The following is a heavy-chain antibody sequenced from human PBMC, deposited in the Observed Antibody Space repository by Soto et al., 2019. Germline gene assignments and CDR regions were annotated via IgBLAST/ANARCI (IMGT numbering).Heavy chain of an antibody. V-gene: IGHV1-3*01. D-gene: IGHD3-16*02. J-gene: IGHJ5*02. CDR3: ARDHGGYRTSSYRWFDP. CDR1: GYTFTSYA. CDR2: INAGNGNT. Sequence: ASVKVSCKASGYTFTSYAMHWVRQAPVQRLEWMGWINAGNGNTKYSQKFQGRVTITRDTSASTAYMELSSLRSEDTAVYYCARDHGGYRTSSYRWFDPWGQGTLVTVSS.